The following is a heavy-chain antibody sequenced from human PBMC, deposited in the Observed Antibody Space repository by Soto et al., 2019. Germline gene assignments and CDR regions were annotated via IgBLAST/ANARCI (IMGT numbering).Heavy chain of an antibody. D-gene: IGHD4-17*01. Sequence: QVQLVQSGAEVKKPGASVKVSCKASGYTFTSYAMHWVRQAPGQRLEWMGWINAGNGNTKYSQKFQGRVTITRDTSASTAYMELSSLRSEDTAMYYCARTMTTVVTGAGWFDPWGQGTLVTVSS. V-gene: IGHV1-3*01. CDR3: ARTMTTVVTGAGWFDP. CDR1: GYTFTSYA. CDR2: INAGNGNT. J-gene: IGHJ5*02.